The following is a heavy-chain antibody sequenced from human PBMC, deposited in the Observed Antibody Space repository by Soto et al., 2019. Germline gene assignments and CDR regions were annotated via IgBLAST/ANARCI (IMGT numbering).Heavy chain of an antibody. J-gene: IGHJ5*02. V-gene: IGHV4-30-4*01. CDR3: ARYRHDCARLDP. D-gene: IGHD2-21*01. Sequence: QVQLQESGPGLVKPSQTLSLTCTVSGGSISSGDYYWSWIRQPPGKGLEWIGYIYHSGSTYYNPSLKMRVTMSVVTSSARFSLRLSSVTAADTAVYYCARYRHDCARLDPWGQGTLVTVSS. CDR1: GGSISSGDYY. CDR2: IYHSGST.